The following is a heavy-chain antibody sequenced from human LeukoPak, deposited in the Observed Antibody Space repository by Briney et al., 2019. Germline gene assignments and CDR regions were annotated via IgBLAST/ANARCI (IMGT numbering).Heavy chain of an antibody. V-gene: IGHV3-7*04. CDR3: ARAGPVDIVVVPAASHMDV. D-gene: IGHD2-2*03. CDR1: GFTFKNYW. CDR2: IKQDGSDK. Sequence: GGSLRLSCAASGFTFKNYWMSWVRQAPGKGLEGVANIKQDGSDKNYVDSVKGRFTISRDNAKNSLYLQMNRLRAEDTAVYYCARAGPVDIVVVPAASHMDVWGQGTTVTVSS. J-gene: IGHJ6*02.